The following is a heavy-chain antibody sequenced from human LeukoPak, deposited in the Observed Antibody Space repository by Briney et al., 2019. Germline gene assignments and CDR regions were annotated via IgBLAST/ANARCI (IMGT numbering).Heavy chain of an antibody. V-gene: IGHV4-39*01. CDR2: IYYSGST. CDR3: GRLFYDFWSGHYYYYMDV. Sequence: SETLSLTCTVSGGSIRSTSYYWGWIRQPPGKGLECIGSIYYSGSTYYNPSLKSRVTISVDTSKNQFYLTLSSVTAADTAVYYCGRLFYDFWSGHYYYYMDVWGKGTTVTVSS. D-gene: IGHD3-3*01. CDR1: GGSIRSTSYY. J-gene: IGHJ6*03.